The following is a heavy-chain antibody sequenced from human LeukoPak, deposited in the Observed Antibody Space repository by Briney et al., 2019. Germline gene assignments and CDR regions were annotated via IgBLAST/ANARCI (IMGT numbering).Heavy chain of an antibody. CDR1: GYTFTSYY. J-gene: IGHJ6*03. V-gene: IGHV1-46*01. D-gene: IGHD3-10*01. Sequence: ASVKVSCKASGYTFTSYYMHWVRRAPGQGLEWMGIINPSGGSTSYAQKFHGRVTMTRDTSTSTVYMELSSLRSEDTAVYYCARAPGGGSGSFYYYYMDVWGKGTTVTISS. CDR2: INPSGGST. CDR3: ARAPGGGSGSFYYYYMDV.